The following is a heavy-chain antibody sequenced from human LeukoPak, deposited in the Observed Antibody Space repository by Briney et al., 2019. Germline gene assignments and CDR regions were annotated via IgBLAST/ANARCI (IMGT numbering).Heavy chain of an antibody. CDR1: GYTFTGYY. D-gene: IGHD5-18*01. Sequence: ASVKVSCKASGYTFTGYYMHWVRQAPGQGLEWMGWINPNSGGTNYAQKFQGWVTMTRDTSISTAYMELSRLRSDDTAVYYCAREDTAMVTDAFDTWGQGTMVTVSS. CDR3: AREDTAMVTDAFDT. CDR2: INPNSGGT. V-gene: IGHV1-2*04. J-gene: IGHJ3*02.